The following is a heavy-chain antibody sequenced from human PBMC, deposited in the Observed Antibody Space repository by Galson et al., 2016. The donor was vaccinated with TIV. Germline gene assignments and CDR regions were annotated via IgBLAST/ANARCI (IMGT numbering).Heavy chain of an antibody. CDR3: ARPPYCGGDCFKYDS. CDR1: GYTFTIYP. Sequence: SVKVSCKASGYTFTIYPIHWVRQAPGQSLEWMGRINAANGHTKYSQRFQGRVTITRDTSTTTAYMELSILRYEDTAVYYCARPPYCGGDCFKYDSWGQGTLVTVSS. D-gene: IGHD2-21*01. J-gene: IGHJ4*02. CDR2: INAANGHT. V-gene: IGHV1-3*01.